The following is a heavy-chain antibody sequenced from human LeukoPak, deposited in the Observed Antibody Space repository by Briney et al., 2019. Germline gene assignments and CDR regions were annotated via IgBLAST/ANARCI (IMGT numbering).Heavy chain of an antibody. V-gene: IGHV1-18*01. Sequence: ASVKVSSKASGYTFTSYGISWVRQAPGQGLEWMGWISAYNGNTKYAQKFRGRVTMTTDTSTSTAYMELGSLRSDDTAVYYCARDACPSSTSCYVAYWGQGTLVTVSS. CDR1: GYTFTSYG. D-gene: IGHD2-2*01. CDR2: ISAYNGNT. J-gene: IGHJ4*02. CDR3: ARDACPSSTSCYVAY.